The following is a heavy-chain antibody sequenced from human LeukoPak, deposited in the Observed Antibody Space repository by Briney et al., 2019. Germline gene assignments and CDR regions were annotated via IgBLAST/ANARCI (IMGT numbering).Heavy chain of an antibody. V-gene: IGHV4-39*01. CDR1: GGSIKSNSYY. Sequence: SETLSLTCTVSGGSIKSNSYYWGWIRQPPGKGLEWIGTIYYSGSAYYNPSLKSRVTISVDTSESHFSLKLSSVTAADTAVYYCARPSGYSGYDFDYWGQGTLVTVSS. CDR2: IYYSGSA. D-gene: IGHD5-12*01. CDR3: ARPSGYSGYDFDY. J-gene: IGHJ4*02.